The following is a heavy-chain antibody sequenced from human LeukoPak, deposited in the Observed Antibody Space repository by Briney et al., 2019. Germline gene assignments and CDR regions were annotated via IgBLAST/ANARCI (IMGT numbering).Heavy chain of an antibody. CDR2: ISTSSGYK. CDR1: GFTFSSYS. V-gene: IGHV3-21*01. CDR3: ARGDFFDY. Sequence: GGSLRLSCAASGFTFSSYSMNWVRQAPGKGLERVSSISTSSGYKHYADSVKGRLTISRDNSNNSLFLQMNSLRAEDMAVYYCARGDFFDYWGQGTLVTVSS. J-gene: IGHJ4*02.